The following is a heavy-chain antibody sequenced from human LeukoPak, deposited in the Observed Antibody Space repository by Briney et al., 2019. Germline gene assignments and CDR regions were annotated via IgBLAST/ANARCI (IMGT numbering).Heavy chain of an antibody. CDR2: LKSKTDGETA. D-gene: IGHD6-19*01. V-gene: IGHV3-15*01. CDR1: GFTFSNAW. CDR3: ATWWGFSRGWYTNLDY. Sequence: GGSLRLSCAASGFTFSNAWMNWVRQAPGKGLEWVGRLKSKTDGETADYAAPVKGRFTISRDDSKNTLYLQMNSLRAEDTAVYYCATWWGFSRGWYTNLDYWGQGTLVTVSS. J-gene: IGHJ4*02.